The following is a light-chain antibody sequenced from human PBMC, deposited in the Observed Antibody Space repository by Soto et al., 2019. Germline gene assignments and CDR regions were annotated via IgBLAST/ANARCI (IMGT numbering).Light chain of an antibody. CDR1: QSVSSSY. J-gene: IGKJ4*01. Sequence: DIVLTQSPGTLSLSPGERATLSCRASQSVSSSYLAWYQQKPGQAPRLLIYGASSRATGIPDRFSGRGSGTDFTLTISRLEPEDFAVYYCQQYGSSPNTFGGGTKVDI. CDR3: QQYGSSPNT. CDR2: GAS. V-gene: IGKV3-20*01.